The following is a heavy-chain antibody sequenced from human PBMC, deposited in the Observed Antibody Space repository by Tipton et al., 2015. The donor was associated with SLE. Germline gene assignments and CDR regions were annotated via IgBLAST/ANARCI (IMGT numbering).Heavy chain of an antibody. CDR3: ARASSVIAAAGTYDY. CDR1: GYTFTSYA. V-gene: IGHV1-18*01. CDR2: ISAYNGNT. D-gene: IGHD6-13*01. Sequence: QLVQSGPEVKKPGASVKVSCKASGYTFTSYAMNWVRQAPGQGLEWMGWISAYNGNTNYAQKLQGRVTMTTDTSTSTAYMELRSLRSDDTAVYYCARASSVIAAAGTYDYWGQGTLVTVSS. J-gene: IGHJ4*02.